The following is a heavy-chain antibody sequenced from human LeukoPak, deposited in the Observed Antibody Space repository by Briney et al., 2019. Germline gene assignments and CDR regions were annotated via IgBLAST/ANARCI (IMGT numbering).Heavy chain of an antibody. D-gene: IGHD6-13*01. Sequence: GGSLRLSCGASGFTFSSYWMHWVRQAPGKGLEWVSGISWNSGSIGYADSVKGRFTISRDNAKNSLYLQMNSLRAEDTALYYCAKDRIAAAGTGGYYYGMDVWGQGTTVTVSS. CDR1: GFTFSSYW. J-gene: IGHJ6*02. V-gene: IGHV3-9*01. CDR2: ISWNSGSI. CDR3: AKDRIAAAGTGGYYYGMDV.